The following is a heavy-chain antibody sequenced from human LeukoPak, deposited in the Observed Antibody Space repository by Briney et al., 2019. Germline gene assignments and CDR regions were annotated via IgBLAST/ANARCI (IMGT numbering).Heavy chain of an antibody. CDR3: VKDRCDRTTCPEV. D-gene: IGHD2-2*01. J-gene: IGHJ4*02. V-gene: IGHV3-23*01. CDR1: GFTFSTYA. Sequence: PGGSLRLSCAASGFTFSTYAMTWVRQAPGEGLGWVSGISGSGGSTYYTDSVKGRFTISRDNSKNTLHLQMSSLRAEDTALYYCVKDRCDRTTCPEVWGQGTLVTVSS. CDR2: ISGSGGST.